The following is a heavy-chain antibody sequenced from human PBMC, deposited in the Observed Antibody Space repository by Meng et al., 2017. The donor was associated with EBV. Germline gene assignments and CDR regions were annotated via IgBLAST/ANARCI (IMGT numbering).Heavy chain of an antibody. Sequence: HVDLQASDPGLVKPSETLSLTCTVSGASVSGGTFHWSWIRQPPGKELQWIGYIYDGGTTIYNPSLKSRVTIFLDTSRNQFSLGLRSVTTADTAVYYCAKSSSSTPGVVDSWGQGTLVTVSS. CDR2: IYDGGTT. V-gene: IGHV4-61*01. D-gene: IGHD2-2*01. CDR3: AKSSSSTPGVVDS. J-gene: IGHJ4*02. CDR1: GASVSGGTFH.